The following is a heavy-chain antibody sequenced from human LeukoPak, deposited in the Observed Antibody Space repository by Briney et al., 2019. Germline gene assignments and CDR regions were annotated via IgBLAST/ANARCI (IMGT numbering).Heavy chain of an antibody. V-gene: IGHV3-23*01. Sequence: GGSLRLSCAASGFTFSSYAMSWVCQAPGKGLEWVSAIGGSGGSTYYADSVKGRFTISRDNSKNTLYLQMNSLRAEDTAVYYCAKGSDQLWFLFDYWGQGTLATVSS. CDR1: GFTFSSYA. CDR2: IGGSGGST. J-gene: IGHJ4*02. CDR3: AKGSDQLWFLFDY. D-gene: IGHD5-18*01.